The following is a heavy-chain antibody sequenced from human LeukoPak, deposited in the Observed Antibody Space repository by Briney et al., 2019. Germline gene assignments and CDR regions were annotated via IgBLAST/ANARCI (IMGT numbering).Heavy chain of an antibody. D-gene: IGHD5-24*01. CDR3: ARQRWLQLGYFDY. CDR1: GGSISSSNW. V-gene: IGHV4-4*02. CDR2: IHHSGST. Sequence: SETLSLTCAVSGGSISSSNWWSWVRQPPGKGLEWIGEIHHSGSTNYNPSLKSRLTISIDKSKNQFPLKLSSVTAADTAVYYCARQRWLQLGYFDYWGQGTLVTVSS. J-gene: IGHJ4*02.